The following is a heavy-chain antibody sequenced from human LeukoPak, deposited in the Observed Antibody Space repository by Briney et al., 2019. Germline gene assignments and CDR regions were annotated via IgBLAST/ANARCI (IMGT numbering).Heavy chain of an antibody. J-gene: IGHJ3*02. CDR3: ARLGVPSDAFDT. Sequence: PGGSLRLSCAASGFTFSSYSMNWVRRPQGKGLEWVSSISSSSSYIYYADSVKGRFTISRDNAKNSLYLQMNSLRAEDTAVYYCARLGVPSDAFDTWGQGTMVTVSS. CDR1: GFTFSSYS. CDR2: ISSSSSYI. V-gene: IGHV3-21*01. D-gene: IGHD3-16*01.